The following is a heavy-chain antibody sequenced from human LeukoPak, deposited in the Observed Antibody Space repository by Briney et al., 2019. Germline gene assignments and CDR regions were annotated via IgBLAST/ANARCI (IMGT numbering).Heavy chain of an antibody. J-gene: IGHJ3*02. CDR1: GFTFSTYS. CDR3: ARGYCSGGSCGHHDAFDI. CDR2: ISRNSRYI. Sequence: GGSLRLSCAASGFTFSTYSMNWVRQAPGKGLEWVSSISRNSRYIYYADSVKGRFTISRDNAKNSLYLQMNSLRAEDTAVYYCARGYCSGGSCGHHDAFDIWGQGTMVTVSS. D-gene: IGHD2-15*01. V-gene: IGHV3-21*01.